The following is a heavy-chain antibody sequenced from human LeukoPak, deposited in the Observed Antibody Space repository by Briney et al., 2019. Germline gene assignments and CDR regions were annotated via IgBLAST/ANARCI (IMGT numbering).Heavy chain of an antibody. J-gene: IGHJ4*02. CDR3: ARVGPSRYYDSSGYSFDF. CDR2: ISSSTTI. D-gene: IGHD3-22*01. V-gene: IGHV3-48*01. Sequence: GGSLRLSCAASRFTFSSYSMSWVRQAPGKGLEWLSYISSSTTIYYADSVKGRFTIPSHNAKNSLYLQMNGLRVEDTAVYYCARVGPSRYYDSSGYSFDFWGQGTLVTVSS. CDR1: RFTFSSYS.